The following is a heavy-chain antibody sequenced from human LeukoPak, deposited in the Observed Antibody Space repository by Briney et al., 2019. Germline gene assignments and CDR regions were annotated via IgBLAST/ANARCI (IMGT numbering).Heavy chain of an antibody. Sequence: PGGSLRLSCAASGFTFSSYAMSWVRQAPGKGLEWVSAISGSGGSTYYADSVKGRFTISRDNSKNTLYLQMNSLRAEDTAVYYCANRGADYYGSGNWFDPWGQGTLVTVSS. D-gene: IGHD3-10*01. CDR3: ANRGADYYGSGNWFDP. J-gene: IGHJ5*02. CDR2: ISGSGGST. CDR1: GFTFSSYA. V-gene: IGHV3-23*01.